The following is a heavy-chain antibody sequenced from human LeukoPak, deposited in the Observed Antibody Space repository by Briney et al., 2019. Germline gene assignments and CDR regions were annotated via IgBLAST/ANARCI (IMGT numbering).Heavy chain of an antibody. J-gene: IGHJ4*02. CDR3: ARDLVQLWSKDY. D-gene: IGHD5-18*01. Sequence: PGGSLRLSCAASGFTFSGYSMDWVRQAPGKGLEWVAYIAGSSSTIYYADSVKGRFTISRDNAKNSLYLQMNSLRAEDTAVYYCARDLVQLWSKDYWGQGTLVTVSS. CDR2: IAGSSSTI. CDR1: GFTFSGYS. V-gene: IGHV3-48*01.